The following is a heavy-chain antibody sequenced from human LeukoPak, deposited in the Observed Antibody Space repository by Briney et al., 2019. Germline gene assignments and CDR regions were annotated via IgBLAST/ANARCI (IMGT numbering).Heavy chain of an antibody. CDR1: GFTFSNYG. D-gene: IGHD4-17*01. V-gene: IGHV3-30*02. CDR3: AKEALYGDYPDY. CDR2: IRFDGSNK. J-gene: IGHJ4*02. Sequence: GGSLRLSCAASGFTFSNYGMHWVRQAPGRGLEWVAFIRFDGSNKYDADSVKGRFTISRDNSKNTLYLQMNSLRAEDTAVYYCAKEALYGDYPDYWGQGTLVTVSS.